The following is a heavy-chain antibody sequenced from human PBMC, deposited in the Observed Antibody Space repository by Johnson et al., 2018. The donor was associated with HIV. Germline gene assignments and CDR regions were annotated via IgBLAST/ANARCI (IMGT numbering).Heavy chain of an antibody. CDR1: GFTVSSNY. CDR3: TTHSSSWADAFDV. D-gene: IGHD6-13*01. V-gene: IGHV3-20*04. CDR2: INWNGGST. J-gene: IGHJ3*01. Sequence: VQLVESGGGVVQPGGSLRLSCAASGFTVSSNYMSWVRQAPGQGLEWVSGINWNGGSTGYADSVKGRFTISRDNAKNSLYLQMNSLRAEDTAVYYCTTHSSSWADAFDVWGQGTMVTVSS.